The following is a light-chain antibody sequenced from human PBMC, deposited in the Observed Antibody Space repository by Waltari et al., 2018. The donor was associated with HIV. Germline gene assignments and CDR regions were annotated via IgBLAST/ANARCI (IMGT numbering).Light chain of an antibody. V-gene: IGLV2-14*03. J-gene: IGLJ2*01. CDR3: SSYTISSTVV. CDR1: GSDIGGYNY. CDR2: DVT. Sequence: QSVLTQSASVSGSPGQSITISCTGTGSDIGGYNYVSWYQQQPGKAPKLLIYDVTDRPSGISDRFSGSKSGNTASLTISGLQAEDEADYYCSSYTISSTVVFGGGTKLTVL.